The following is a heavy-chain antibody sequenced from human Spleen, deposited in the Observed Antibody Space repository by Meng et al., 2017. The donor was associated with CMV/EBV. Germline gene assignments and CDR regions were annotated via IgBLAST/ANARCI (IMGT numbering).Heavy chain of an antibody. CDR1: TFSRYD. J-gene: IGHJ5*02. Sequence: TFSRYDINWVRQATVQGLAGMGWMNPKSGSTLHAQKFQGRVTMTRNTSISTAYMELSSLRSEDTAVYYCARGSYCNNGVCYSSWFDPWGQGTLVTVSS. CDR3: ARGSYCNNGVCYSSWFDP. CDR2: MNPKSGST. D-gene: IGHD2-8*01. V-gene: IGHV1-8*01.